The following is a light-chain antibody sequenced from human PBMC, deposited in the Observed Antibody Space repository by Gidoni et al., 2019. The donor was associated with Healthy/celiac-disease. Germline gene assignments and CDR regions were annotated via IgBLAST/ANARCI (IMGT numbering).Light chain of an antibody. CDR3: QQRSNWPPRGFT. CDR1: QRVTSY. Sequence: TVSCRASQRVTSYLAWYQQKPEQATRLLIYDASKRATGIPARFSGRGSGTDFTLTISSLEPEDFAVYYCQQRSNWPPRGFTFXPXTKVEIK. J-gene: IGKJ3*01. CDR2: DAS. V-gene: IGKV3-11*01.